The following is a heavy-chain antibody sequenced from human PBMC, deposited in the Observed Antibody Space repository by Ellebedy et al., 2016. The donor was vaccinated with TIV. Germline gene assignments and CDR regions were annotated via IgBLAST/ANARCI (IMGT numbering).Heavy chain of an antibody. J-gene: IGHJ4*02. CDR3: AGRTRNTLLGPVDY. CDR1: GASITSYY. Sequence: SETLSLTCTVSGASITSYYWSWIRQPPGKGLEWIGYVPYSGSTNHNPSLKSRLTISEDTSKNQFSLTLRSVTPADTAVYYCAGRTRNTLLGPVDYWGQGILVTVSS. V-gene: IGHV4-59*01. D-gene: IGHD3-16*01. CDR2: VPYSGST.